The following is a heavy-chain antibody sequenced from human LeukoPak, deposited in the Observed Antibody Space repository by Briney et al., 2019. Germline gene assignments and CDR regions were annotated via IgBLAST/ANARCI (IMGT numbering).Heavy chain of an antibody. CDR1: GFTFSSYA. Sequence: GGSLRLSCAASGFTFSSYAMHWVRQAPGRGLEWVALISCDGSNKYYADSVKGRFTISRDNSKNTLYLQMNSLRAEDTAVYYCARVDNWNVFDYWGQGTLVTVSS. CDR3: ARVDNWNVFDY. CDR2: ISCDGSNK. V-gene: IGHV3-30-3*01. D-gene: IGHD1-1*01. J-gene: IGHJ4*02.